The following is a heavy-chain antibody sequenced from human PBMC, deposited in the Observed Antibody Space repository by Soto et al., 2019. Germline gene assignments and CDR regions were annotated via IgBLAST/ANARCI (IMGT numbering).Heavy chain of an antibody. D-gene: IGHD6-6*01. CDR2: ISSSSSYI. CDR1: GFTFSSYS. Sequence: GGSLRLSCAASGFTFSSYSMNWVRQAPGKGLEWVSSISSSSSYIYYADSVKGRFTISRDNAKNSLYLQMNSLRAEDTAVYYCARSPNVIAARPDKRPDPTFKGHDYWGQGTLVTVSS. V-gene: IGHV3-21*01. J-gene: IGHJ4*02. CDR3: ARSPNVIAARPDKRPDPTFKGHDY.